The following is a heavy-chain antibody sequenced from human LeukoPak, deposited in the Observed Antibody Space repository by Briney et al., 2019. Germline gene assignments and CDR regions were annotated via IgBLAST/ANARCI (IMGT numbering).Heavy chain of an antibody. J-gene: IGHJ5*02. CDR1: GGSFSGYY. Sequence: SETLSLTCAVYGGSFSGYYWSWIRQSPGKGLEWIGEINHPGITKYNPSLESRVTISVDTSKNQFSLRLTSATAADTALYYCARSEDCGSSSCYWFGPWGQGTLVTVSS. CDR2: INHPGIT. D-gene: IGHD2-2*01. V-gene: IGHV4-34*01. CDR3: ARSEDCGSSSCYWFGP.